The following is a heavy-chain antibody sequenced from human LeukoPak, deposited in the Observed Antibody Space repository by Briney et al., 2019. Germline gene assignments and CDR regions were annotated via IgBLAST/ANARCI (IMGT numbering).Heavy chain of an antibody. CDR3: ARRRVSCGGDCYDDAFDI. V-gene: IGHV4-39*01. CDR1: GGSIAIRNYY. D-gene: IGHD2-21*02. Sequence: SETLSLTCAVSGGSIAIRNYYWAWIRQSPGRGLEWLGSVYSSGSVYYNPSLKSRVTILVDTSKNQFALKLRSVTAADTAVYYCARRRVSCGGDCYDDAFDIWGQGTMVTVSS. CDR2: VYSSGSV. J-gene: IGHJ3*02.